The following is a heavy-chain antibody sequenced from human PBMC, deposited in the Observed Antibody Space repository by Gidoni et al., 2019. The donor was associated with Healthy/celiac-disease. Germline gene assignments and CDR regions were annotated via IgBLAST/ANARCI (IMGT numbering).Heavy chain of an antibody. CDR3: ARAGREMYYFDY. CDR2: ISSSSSYI. Sequence: EVQLVESGGGLVKPGGSLRLSCAASGFTFSSYSMNWVRQAPGKGLEWVSSISSSSSYIYYADSVKGRFTISRDNAKNSLYLQMNSLRAEDTAVYYCARAGREMYYFDYWGQGTLVTVSS. V-gene: IGHV3-21*01. J-gene: IGHJ4*02. CDR1: GFTFSSYS.